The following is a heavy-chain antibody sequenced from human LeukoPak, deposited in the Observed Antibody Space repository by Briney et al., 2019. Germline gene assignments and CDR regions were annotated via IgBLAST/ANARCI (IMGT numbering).Heavy chain of an antibody. D-gene: IGHD6-13*01. Sequence: PGRSLRLSCAASDFTFSDYGMHWVRQAPGKGLEWVAFIRFDGGNEIYGDSVKGRFTISRDDSKDTLYLQMNSLSAEDTAVYFCAKAGYSTSWYYLDFWGQGTLVTVSS. J-gene: IGHJ4*02. CDR1: DFTFSDYG. V-gene: IGHV3-30*02. CDR2: IRFDGGNE. CDR3: AKAGYSTSWYYLDF.